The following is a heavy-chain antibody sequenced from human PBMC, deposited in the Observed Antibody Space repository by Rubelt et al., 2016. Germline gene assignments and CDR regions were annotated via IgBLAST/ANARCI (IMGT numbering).Heavy chain of an antibody. CDR3: ARGRRGSSSWLGRDYYGMDV. D-gene: IGHD6-13*01. J-gene: IGHJ6*02. V-gene: IGHV4-34*01. CDR2: ITHSGST. Sequence: QVQLQQWGAGLLKPSETLSLTCAVYGGSFSGYYWSWIRQPPGKGLEWIGEITHSGSTNSNPSLKSRVTISVDTSKNQFSLRLSSVTAADTAVYYCARGRRGSSSWLGRDYYGMDVWGQGTTVTVSS. CDR1: GGSFSGYY.